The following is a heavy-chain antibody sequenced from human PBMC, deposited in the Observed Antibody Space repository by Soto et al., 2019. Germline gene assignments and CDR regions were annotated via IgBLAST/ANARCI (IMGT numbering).Heavy chain of an antibody. Sequence: SETLSLTCTVAGDSVTNSDYYWSWIRQPPGKGLEWIGYIFHTGSTSYNPSLRSRVTISVDNSKNQFSLTLDFVTAADTAVYYCARGPLAVVSARERHYWGQGTLVTVS. CDR2: IFHTGST. J-gene: IGHJ4*02. CDR3: ARGPLAVVSARERHY. CDR1: GDSVTNSDYY. D-gene: IGHD2-15*01. V-gene: IGHV4-61*08.